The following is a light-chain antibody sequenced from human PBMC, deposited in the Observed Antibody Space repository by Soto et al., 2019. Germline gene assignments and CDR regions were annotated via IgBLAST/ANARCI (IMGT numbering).Light chain of an antibody. CDR3: SSYAGSVV. J-gene: IGLJ2*01. Sequence: QSALTQPASLSGSPGQSITISCTGTSSDIGAYDYVSWFQQHPGKAPKLMISEVNNRPSGVSNRFSGSKSGNTASLTVSGLQAEDEADYYCSSYAGSVVFGGGTKLTVL. CDR1: SSDIGAYDY. V-gene: IGLV2-14*01. CDR2: EVN.